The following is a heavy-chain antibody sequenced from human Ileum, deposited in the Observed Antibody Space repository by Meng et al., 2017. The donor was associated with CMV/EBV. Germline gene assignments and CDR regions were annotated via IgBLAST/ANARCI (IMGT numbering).Heavy chain of an antibody. V-gene: IGHV3-74*01. J-gene: IGHJ4*02. CDR3: VRDNDFSNYY. CDR1: GFTFSSYW. CDR2: IISDGTGT. D-gene: IGHD4-11*01. Sequence: GGSLRLSCAASGFTFSSYWMHWVRQAPGKGLVWVSRIISDGTGTSYADSVKGRFTISRDNAKNTLYLQMNSLRAEDTAVYYCVRDNDFSNYYWGQGTLVTVPQ.